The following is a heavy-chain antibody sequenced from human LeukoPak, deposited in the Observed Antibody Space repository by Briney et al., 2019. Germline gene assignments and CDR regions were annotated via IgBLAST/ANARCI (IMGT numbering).Heavy chain of an antibody. J-gene: IGHJ3*02. CDR2: IKQDGSEK. CDR1: GFTVSSNY. CDR3: ARDSSGYYSDAFDI. D-gene: IGHD3-22*01. V-gene: IGHV3-7*03. Sequence: GGSLRLSCAASGFTVSSNYMSWVRQAPGKGLEWVANIKQDGSEKYYVDSVKGRFTISRDNAKNSLYLQMNSLRAEDTAVYYCARDSSGYYSDAFDIWGQGTMVTVSS.